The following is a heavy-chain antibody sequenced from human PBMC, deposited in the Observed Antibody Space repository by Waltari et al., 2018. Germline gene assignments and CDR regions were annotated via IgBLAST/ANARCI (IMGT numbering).Heavy chain of an antibody. Sequence: QVQLQESGPGLVKPSETLSLTCTVSGGSISSYYWNWIRQPAGKGLDWIWRIYISGSIDYKPSRKSRVTVSADTSKNQFSLEMYSVTAADTAVYYCVREVYCEYESYPFDSWGQGTLVTVSS. CDR3: VREVYCEYESYPFDS. J-gene: IGHJ4*02. CDR2: IYISGSI. D-gene: IGHD1-26*01. CDR1: GGSISSYY. V-gene: IGHV4-4*07.